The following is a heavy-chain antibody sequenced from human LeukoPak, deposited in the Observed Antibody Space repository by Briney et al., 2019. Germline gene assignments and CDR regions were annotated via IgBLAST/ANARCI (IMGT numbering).Heavy chain of an antibody. CDR1: GGSISSYY. V-gene: IGHV4-59*01. J-gene: IGHJ4*02. CDR3: AKDDGDHTDC. CDR2: IYSSGSN. Sequence: SETLSLTCTVSGGSISSYYWSWIRQPPGKGLEWIGYIYSSGSNNYNPSLKSRVTMSVDTSKNQFSLKLSSVTAADTAVYYCAKDDGDHTDCWSQGTLVTVSS. D-gene: IGHD4-17*01.